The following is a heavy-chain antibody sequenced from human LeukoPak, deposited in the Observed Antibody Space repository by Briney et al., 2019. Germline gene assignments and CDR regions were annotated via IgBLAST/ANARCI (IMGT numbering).Heavy chain of an antibody. V-gene: IGHV1-46*01. CDR1: GYTFTIYY. J-gene: IGHJ5*02. Sequence: GSSVTVSFTSSGYTFTIYYMHWVRQAPAPGLEWMGVITPSGGSTSSAQKFQGRVTMTRDTSTSTVYMELSSLRSEDTAVYYCARDTRRPYYDFGSGYDTGGGYNWCDPWGQGTLVTVSS. CDR2: ITPSGGST. D-gene: IGHD3-3*01. CDR3: ARDTRRPYYDFGSGYDTGGGYNWCDP.